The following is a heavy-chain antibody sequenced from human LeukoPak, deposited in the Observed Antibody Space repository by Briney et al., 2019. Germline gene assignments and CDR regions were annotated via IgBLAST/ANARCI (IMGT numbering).Heavy chain of an antibody. D-gene: IGHD3-10*01. J-gene: IGHJ4*02. CDR2: INPSGGSS. Sequence: GGSLRLSCAASGFTFSSYAMSWVRQAPGKGLQWVSAINPSGGSSYYGDSVKGRFTISRDNSKNTLYLQMNSLRAEDTAVYYCASGPLQYWGQGTLVTVSS. V-gene: IGHV3-23*01. CDR3: ASGPLQY. CDR1: GFTFSSYA.